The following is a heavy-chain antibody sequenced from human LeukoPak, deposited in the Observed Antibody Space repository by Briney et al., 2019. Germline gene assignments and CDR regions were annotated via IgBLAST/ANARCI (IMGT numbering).Heavy chain of an antibody. CDR3: ARAGPVTKDHFMDV. D-gene: IGHD2-2*01. CDR2: IHSDGSTT. Sequence: GGSLRLSCAASGFTFSNYWMYWVRQAPGKGLLWVSRIHSDGSTTSYADSVKGRFTISRDNARNTPYLQMKSLSAEDMGVYYCARAGPVTKDHFMDVWGKGTTVTVSS. V-gene: IGHV3-74*01. J-gene: IGHJ6*03. CDR1: GFTFSNYW.